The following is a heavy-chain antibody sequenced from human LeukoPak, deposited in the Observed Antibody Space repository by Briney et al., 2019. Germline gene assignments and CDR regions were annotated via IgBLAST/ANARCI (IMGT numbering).Heavy chain of an antibody. CDR2: VSYDGSNK. J-gene: IGHJ6*02. Sequence: GRSLRLSCVVSGFTFRTYTMHWVRQAPGKGREWVAVVSYDGSNKYYADSVQGRFTISRDNSRNTLHLQMNTLRAEDTAVYYCARDSHYYDPGGYYSRGEYYHHGMDAWGQGTTVTASS. V-gene: IGHV3-30-3*01. CDR3: ARDSHYYDPGGYYSRGEYYHHGMDA. D-gene: IGHD3-22*01. CDR1: GFTFRTYT.